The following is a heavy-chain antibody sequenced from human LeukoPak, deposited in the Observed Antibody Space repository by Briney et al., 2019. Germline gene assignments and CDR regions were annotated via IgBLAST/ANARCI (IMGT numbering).Heavy chain of an antibody. J-gene: IGHJ5*02. D-gene: IGHD6-13*01. CDR2: ISSSSSYI. Sequence: PGGSLRLSCAASGFTFSSYSMNWVRQAPGKGLEWVSSISSSSSYIYYADSVKGRFTISRDNAKNSLYLQMNSLRAEDTAVYHCARDATPIAAAGTGWFDPWGQGTLVTVSS. V-gene: IGHV3-21*01. CDR3: ARDATPIAAAGTGWFDP. CDR1: GFTFSSYS.